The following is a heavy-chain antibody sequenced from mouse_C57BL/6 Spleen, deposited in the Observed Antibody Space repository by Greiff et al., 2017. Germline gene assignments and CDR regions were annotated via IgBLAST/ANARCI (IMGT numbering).Heavy chain of an antibody. CDR3: ARWTYSNYFDY. J-gene: IGHJ2*01. Sequence: EVKLQQSGPELVKPGASVKISCKASGYTFTDYYMNWVKQSHGKSLEWIGDINPNNGGTSYNQKFKGKATLTVDKSSSTAYMELRSLTSEDSAVYYCARWTYSNYFDYWGQGTTLTVSS. V-gene: IGHV1-26*01. D-gene: IGHD2-5*01. CDR1: GYTFTDYY. CDR2: INPNNGGT.